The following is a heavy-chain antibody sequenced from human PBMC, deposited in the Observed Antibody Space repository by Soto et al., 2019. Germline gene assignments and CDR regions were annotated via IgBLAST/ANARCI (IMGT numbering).Heavy chain of an antibody. Sequence: LXLTCTVSGGSISSGVYYWSWIRQHPGKGLEWIGYIYYSGSTYYNPSLKSRVTISVDTSKNQFSLKLSSVTAADTAVYYCARAYNWNYDNRYYFDYWGQGTLVTVSS. CDR3: ARAYNWNYDNRYYFDY. CDR2: IYYSGST. V-gene: IGHV4-31*03. J-gene: IGHJ4*02. CDR1: GGSISSGVYY. D-gene: IGHD1-7*01.